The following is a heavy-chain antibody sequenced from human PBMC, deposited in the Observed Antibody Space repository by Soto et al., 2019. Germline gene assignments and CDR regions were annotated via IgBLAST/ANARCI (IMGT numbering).Heavy chain of an antibody. Sequence: QVQLAESGGGVVQPGRSLTITCAASGFTLGTYGMHWVRQAPGKGLEWVAVISNDGGDKYYSDSVMGRFTISRDNSKNTLFLQMNSLGAEDTAVYFCAKEFFDGSGFYPSVYALDIWGQGTVVTVSS. D-gene: IGHD3-22*01. CDR2: ISNDGGDK. J-gene: IGHJ3*02. V-gene: IGHV3-30*18. CDR3: AKEFFDGSGFYPSVYALDI. CDR1: GFTLGTYG.